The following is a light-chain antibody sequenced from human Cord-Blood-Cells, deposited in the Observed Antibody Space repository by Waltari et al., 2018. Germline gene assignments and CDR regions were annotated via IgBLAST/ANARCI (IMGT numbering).Light chain of an antibody. CDR3: SSYTSSSTLDVV. Sequence: QSALTQPASVSGSPGQSLTISCTGSSSDVGGYNYVSWYQQHPRKTPNLMIYNVSKPRSGVSNRLSGSKTGNTSSRTISGLQDEDEADYYCSSYTSSSTLDVVFGGGTKLTVL. J-gene: IGLJ2*01. CDR2: NVS. V-gene: IGLV2-14*01. CDR1: SSDVGGYNY.